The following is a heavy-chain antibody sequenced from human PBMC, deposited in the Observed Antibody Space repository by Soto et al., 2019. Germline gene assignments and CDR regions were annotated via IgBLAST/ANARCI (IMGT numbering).Heavy chain of an antibody. D-gene: IGHD6-13*01. J-gene: IGHJ4*02. CDR2: LSDSGGSI. V-gene: IGHV3-23*01. CDR3: AKVSSSWYAGFFDL. Sequence: GSLRLSCAVSGFIXSRYSMNWVRQAPGKGLEWVSGLSDSGGSIYYADSVKGRFTISRDNSMNTLYLQMNTLRAEDTAIYYCAKVSSSWYAGFFDLWGQGTLVTVSS. CDR1: GFIXSRYS.